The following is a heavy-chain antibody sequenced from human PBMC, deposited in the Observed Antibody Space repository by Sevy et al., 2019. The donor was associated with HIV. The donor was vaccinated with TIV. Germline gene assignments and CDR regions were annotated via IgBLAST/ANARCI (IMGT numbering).Heavy chain of an antibody. V-gene: IGHV3-15*01. CDR1: GFTFSNAW. J-gene: IGHJ5*02. CDR3: TTDRDTSWSYYEWFDP. CDR2: IKSKTDGGTT. D-gene: IGHD1-26*01. Sequence: GGCLRLSCAASGFTFSNAWMSWVRQAPGKGLEWVGRIKSKTDGGTTDYAAPVKGRFTISRDDSKNTLYLQMNSLKTEDTAVYYCTTDRDTSWSYYEWFDPWGHGTLVTVSS.